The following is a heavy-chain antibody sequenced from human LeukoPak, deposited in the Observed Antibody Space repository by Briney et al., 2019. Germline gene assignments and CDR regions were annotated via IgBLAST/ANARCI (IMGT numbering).Heavy chain of an antibody. V-gene: IGHV4-59*08. CDR2: IYYSGST. CDR1: GGSISGYY. J-gene: IGHJ4*02. D-gene: IGHD1-26*01. Sequence: SETLSLTCTVSGGSISGYYRSWIRQPPGKGLEWIGYIYYSGSTNYNPSLKSRVTISVDTSKNQFSLKVSSVTAADTAVYYCARQGSGSHKDWGQGTLVTVSS. CDR3: ARQGSGSHKD.